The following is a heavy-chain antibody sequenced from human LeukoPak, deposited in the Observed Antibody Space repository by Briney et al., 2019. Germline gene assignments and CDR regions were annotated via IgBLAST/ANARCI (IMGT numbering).Heavy chain of an antibody. D-gene: IGHD2-2*03. J-gene: IGHJ3*02. CDR2: IYYSGST. CDR1: GFTFSSYS. CDR3: ASPRWMSNAFDI. V-gene: IGHV4-39*07. Sequence: GSLRLSCAASGFTFSSYSMNWVRQAPGKGLEWIGSIYYSGSTYYNPSLKSRVTISVDTSKNQFSLKLSSVTAADTAVYYCASPRWMSNAFDIWGQGTMVTVSS.